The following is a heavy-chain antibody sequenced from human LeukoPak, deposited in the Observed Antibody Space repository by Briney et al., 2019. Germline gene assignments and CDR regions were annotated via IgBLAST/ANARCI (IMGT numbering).Heavy chain of an antibody. CDR2: IYYSGST. Sequence: SETLSLTCTVSGGSISSYYWSWIRQPPGKGLEWIGYIYYSGSTNYNPSLKSRVTISVDTSKNQFSLKLSSVTAADTAVYYCAKDRSSYGYYYFDYWGQGTLVTVSS. CDR1: GGSISSYY. V-gene: IGHV4-59*01. CDR3: AKDRSSYGYYYFDY. D-gene: IGHD5-18*01. J-gene: IGHJ4*02.